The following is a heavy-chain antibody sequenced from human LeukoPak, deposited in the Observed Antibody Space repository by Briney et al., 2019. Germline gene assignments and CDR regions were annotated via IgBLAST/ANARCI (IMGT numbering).Heavy chain of an antibody. V-gene: IGHV1-2*02. CDR1: GYTFTGYY. CDR3: ARESSSHVVFDSAFDT. Sequence: GASVKVSCKASGYTFTGYYMHWARQAPGQGLEWMGWINPNSGGTNYAQKFQGRVTMTRDTSISTAYMELSRLRSDDTAVYYCARESSSHVVFDSAFDTWGQGTMVTVSS. CDR2: INPNSGGT. D-gene: IGHD6-13*01. J-gene: IGHJ3*02.